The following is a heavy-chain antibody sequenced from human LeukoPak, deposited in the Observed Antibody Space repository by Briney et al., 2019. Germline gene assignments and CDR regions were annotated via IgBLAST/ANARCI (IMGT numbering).Heavy chain of an antibody. D-gene: IGHD2-2*01. J-gene: IGHJ5*02. Sequence: SETLSLTCTVSGGSFSSSSYYWGWIRQPPGKGLEWIGSIYYSGSTYYNPSLKSRVTISVDTSKNQFSLKLSSVTAADTAVYYCARVWGCSSTSCYPWFDPWGQETLVTVSS. V-gene: IGHV4-39*07. CDR3: ARVWGCSSTSCYPWFDP. CDR2: IYYSGST. CDR1: GGSFSSSSYY.